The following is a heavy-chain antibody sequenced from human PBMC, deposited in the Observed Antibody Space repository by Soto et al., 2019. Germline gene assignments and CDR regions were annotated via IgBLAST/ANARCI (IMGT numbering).Heavy chain of an antibody. V-gene: IGHV1-18*01. D-gene: IGHD6-19*01. Sequence: ASVKVSCKASGYTFTRYGITWVRQTPGQGLEWMGWISAYNGETIYAQKFQGRVTMTEDTSTDTAYMELSSLRSEDTAVYYCATAVYSSGFNFDYWGQGTLVTVSS. CDR3: ATAVYSSGFNFDY. CDR2: ISAYNGET. J-gene: IGHJ4*02. CDR1: GYTFTRYG.